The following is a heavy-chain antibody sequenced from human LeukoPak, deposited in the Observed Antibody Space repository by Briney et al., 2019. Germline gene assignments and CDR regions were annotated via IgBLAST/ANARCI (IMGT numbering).Heavy chain of an antibody. Sequence: SETLSLTCTVSGYSISSGYYWGWIRQPPGKGLEWIGSIYHSGSTYYNPSLKSRVTISVDTSKNQFSLKLSSVTAADTAVYYCARVYYGSGSYYAESWFDPWGQGTLVTVSS. CDR3: ARVYYGSGSYYAESWFDP. J-gene: IGHJ5*02. CDR1: GYSISSGYY. D-gene: IGHD3-10*01. V-gene: IGHV4-38-2*02. CDR2: IYHSGST.